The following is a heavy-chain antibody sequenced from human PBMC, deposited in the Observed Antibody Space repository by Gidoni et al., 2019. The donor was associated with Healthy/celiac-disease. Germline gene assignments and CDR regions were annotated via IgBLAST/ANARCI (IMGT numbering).Heavy chain of an antibody. CDR2: INHSGST. CDR1: GGSFSGYY. Sequence: QVQLQQWGAGLLKPSETLSLTCAVYGGSFSGYYWCWIRQPPGKGLEWIGEINHSGSTNYNPSLKSRVTISVDTSKNQFSLKLSSVTAADTAVYYCARSASRTVVVAAPMDVWGQGTTVTVSS. V-gene: IGHV4-34*01. CDR3: ARSASRTVVVAAPMDV. D-gene: IGHD2-15*01. J-gene: IGHJ6*02.